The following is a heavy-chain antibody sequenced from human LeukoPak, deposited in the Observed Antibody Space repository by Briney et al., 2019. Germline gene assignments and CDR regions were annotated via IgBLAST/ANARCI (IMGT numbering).Heavy chain of an antibody. CDR2: IHPYGFT. D-gene: IGHD3-9*01. V-gene: IGHV4-34*01. J-gene: IGHJ5*02. Sequence: SETLSLTCALYGGSFSNYYWSWIRQPPGKGLEWIGEIHPYGFTNFNPSLKSLVSISVDTSKNQFSLKLTSVTAADTAVYYCSRGSDESKTGDTWGQGSLVTVSS. CDR3: SRGSDESKTGDT. CDR1: GGSFSNYY.